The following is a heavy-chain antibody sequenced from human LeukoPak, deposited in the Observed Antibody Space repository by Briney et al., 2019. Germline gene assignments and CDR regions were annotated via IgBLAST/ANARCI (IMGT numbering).Heavy chain of an antibody. Sequence: GGSLRLSCAASGFTFSNYGMNWVRQAPGKGLEWVSYISGTRSTIYAESVKGRFTISRDNAKNSVHLQMNSLRAEDTAMYYCARDRANYYFDYWGQGTLVTVSS. CDR2: ISGTRSTI. CDR1: GFTFSNYG. D-gene: IGHD3-10*01. J-gene: IGHJ4*02. V-gene: IGHV3-48*01. CDR3: ARDRANYYFDY.